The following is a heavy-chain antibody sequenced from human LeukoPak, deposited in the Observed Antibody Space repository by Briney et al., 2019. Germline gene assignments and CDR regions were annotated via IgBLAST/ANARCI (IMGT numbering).Heavy chain of an antibody. CDR3: AKGDYYDSSGSDAFDI. J-gene: IGHJ3*02. V-gene: IGHV1-2*02. CDR2: INPNSGGT. Sequence: ASVKVSCKASGYTFTGYYMHWVRQAPGQGLEWMGWINPNSGGTSYAQKFQGRVTMTRDTSISTAYMELSSLRSDDTAVYYCAKGDYYDSSGSDAFDIWGQGTMVTVSS. D-gene: IGHD3-22*01. CDR1: GYTFTGYY.